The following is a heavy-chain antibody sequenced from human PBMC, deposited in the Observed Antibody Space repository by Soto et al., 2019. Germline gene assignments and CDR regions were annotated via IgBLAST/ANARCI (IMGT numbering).Heavy chain of an antibody. CDR1: GFTFSSYA. CDR2: ISGSGGST. Sequence: GSLRLSCAASGFTFSSYAMSWVRQAPGKGLEWVSAISGSGGSTYYADAVKGRFTISRDNSKNTRYLQMHSLRAEDTAVYYCAKDSCGNKLYCGSISCYVDYGSQGTMVTVSS. D-gene: IGHD2-2*01. J-gene: IGHJ4*02. V-gene: IGHV3-23*01. CDR3: AKDSCGNKLYCGSISCYVDY.